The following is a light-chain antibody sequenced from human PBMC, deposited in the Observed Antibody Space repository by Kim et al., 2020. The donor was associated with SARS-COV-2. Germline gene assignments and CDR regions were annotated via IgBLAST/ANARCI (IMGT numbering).Light chain of an antibody. CDR3: NSRGSNDNVV. V-gene: IGLV3-19*01. Sequence: SSELTQDPAVSVALGQTVRITCQGDSLRSYYATWYQQKPGQAPIVVIYGKNNRPSGIPDRFSGSSSGNTASLTITGTQEGDEADYYCNSRGSNDNVVFGGGTQLTVL. J-gene: IGLJ2*01. CDR2: GKN. CDR1: SLRSYY.